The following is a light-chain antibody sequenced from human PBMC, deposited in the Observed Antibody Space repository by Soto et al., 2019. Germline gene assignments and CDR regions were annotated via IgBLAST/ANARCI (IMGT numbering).Light chain of an antibody. J-gene: IGLJ2*01. CDR3: SSYTGSSIVV. CDR1: SSDVGGYNY. CDR2: DVS. Sequence: QSVLTQPASVSGSPGQSITISCTGTSSDVGGYNYVSWYQLHPGKAPKLMTYDVSHRPSGVSNRFSGSKSGNTASLTISGLQAEDEADYYCSSYTGSSIVVFGGGTKLTVL. V-gene: IGLV2-14*03.